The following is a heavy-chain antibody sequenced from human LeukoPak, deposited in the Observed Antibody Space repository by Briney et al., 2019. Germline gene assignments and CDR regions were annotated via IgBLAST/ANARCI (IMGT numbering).Heavy chain of an antibody. CDR2: ISGSGGST. V-gene: IGHV3-23*01. Sequence: PGGSLRLSCAASGFTFSSYAMSWVRQAPGKGLEWASSISGSGGSTYYADSVKGRFTISRDNSKNTLYLQMNSLRVEDTAVYYCAKWVADGYCSSKSCYRGFGYWGQGTLVSVSS. D-gene: IGHD2-2*02. CDR1: GFTFSSYA. J-gene: IGHJ4*02. CDR3: AKWVADGYCSSKSCYRGFGY.